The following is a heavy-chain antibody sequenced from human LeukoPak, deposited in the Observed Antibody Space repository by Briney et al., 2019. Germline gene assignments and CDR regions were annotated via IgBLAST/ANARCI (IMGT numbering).Heavy chain of an antibody. Sequence: SETLSLTCTVSGGSISSYHWSWIRQPPGKGLEWIGYIYYSGSTNYNPSLKSRVTISVDTSKNQFSLKLSSVTAADTAVYYCARDQAPTGGYWYFDLWGRGTLVTVSS. CDR3: ARDQAPTGGYWYFDL. CDR1: GGSISSYH. D-gene: IGHD7-27*01. CDR2: IYYSGST. J-gene: IGHJ2*01. V-gene: IGHV4-59*01.